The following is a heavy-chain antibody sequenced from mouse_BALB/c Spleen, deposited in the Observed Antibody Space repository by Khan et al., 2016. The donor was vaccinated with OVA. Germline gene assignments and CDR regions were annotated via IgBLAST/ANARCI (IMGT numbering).Heavy chain of an antibody. J-gene: IGHJ3*01. CDR1: GYAFSSYW. D-gene: IGHD1-1*01. V-gene: IGHV1-80*01. CDR2: IYPGDGDT. CDR3: ARARVDYDPAWFAH. Sequence: QIQLVQSGAELVRPGSSVKISCKASGYAFSSYWMNWVKQRPGQGLEWIGQIYPGDGDTNYNGKFKGKATLTADKSSSTAYMQLSSLTSEDSAVYFCARARVDYDPAWFAHWGQGTLVTVSA.